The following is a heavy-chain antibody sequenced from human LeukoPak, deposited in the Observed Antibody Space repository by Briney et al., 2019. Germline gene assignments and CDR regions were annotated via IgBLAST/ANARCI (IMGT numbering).Heavy chain of an antibody. CDR3: ARGGTAVAGLDS. D-gene: IGHD6-19*01. Sequence: SGTLSLTCAVSGGSISSNWWSWVRQPPGKGLEWIGEIYHGGNTNYNPSLKSRVTISVDKSKNQFSLKLTSVTAADTAVYYCARGGTAVAGLDSWGQGTLVTVSS. J-gene: IGHJ4*02. CDR1: GGSISSNW. CDR2: IYHGGNT. V-gene: IGHV4-4*02.